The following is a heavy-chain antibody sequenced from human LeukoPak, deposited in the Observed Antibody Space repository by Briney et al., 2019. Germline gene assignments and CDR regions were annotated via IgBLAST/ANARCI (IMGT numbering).Heavy chain of an antibody. Sequence: GGSLRLSCAASRFTFNTYAMSWVRQAPGKGLEWVSSMSGSGGSTYYADSVKGRFTISRDNSKNTLYLQMNNLRAEDTALYYCAKNQGQWLVPVDYWGQGTLVTVSS. D-gene: IGHD6-19*01. CDR1: RFTFNTYA. CDR3: AKNQGQWLVPVDY. V-gene: IGHV3-23*01. J-gene: IGHJ4*02. CDR2: MSGSGGST.